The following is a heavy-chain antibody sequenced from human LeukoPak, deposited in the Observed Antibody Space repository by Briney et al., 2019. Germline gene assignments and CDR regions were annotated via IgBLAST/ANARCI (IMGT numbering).Heavy chain of an antibody. V-gene: IGHV3-23*01. CDR1: GCACDTYA. CDR3: AKWEVGSYGFSYFDY. CDR2: VTGSGRST. D-gene: IGHD5-18*01. J-gene: IGHJ4*02. Sequence: EGALTLAGRASGCACDTYAMGGVRQGTGKGLEWVSTVTGSGRSTYYADSVKGRFTISRDNSKNTLYLQMNSLKVEDTAVYYCAKWEVGSYGFSYFDYWGQGTLVTVSS.